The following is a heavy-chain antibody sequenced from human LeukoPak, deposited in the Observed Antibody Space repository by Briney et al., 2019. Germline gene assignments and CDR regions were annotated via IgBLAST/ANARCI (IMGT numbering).Heavy chain of an antibody. V-gene: IGHV4-59*08. CDR1: GGSIGSDY. D-gene: IGHD6-19*01. J-gene: IGHJ4*02. Sequence: SETLSLTCTVSGGSIGSDYWTWLRQPPGEGLEYIGYIYYTGGTNYNPSLKSRVTISVDTSKNQFSLKLSSVTAADTAVYFCAKYGNSGWVIDNWGQGTLVTVSS. CDR2: IYYTGGT. CDR3: AKYGNSGWVIDN.